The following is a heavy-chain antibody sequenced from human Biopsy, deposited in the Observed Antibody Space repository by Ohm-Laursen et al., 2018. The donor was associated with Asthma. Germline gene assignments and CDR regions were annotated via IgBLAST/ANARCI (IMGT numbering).Heavy chain of an antibody. D-gene: IGHD2-15*01. CDR2: IHYSGST. CDR3: AGFCSGGNCPDH. J-gene: IGHJ4*02. V-gene: IGHV4-59*01. CDR1: GVSIRSYY. Sequence: SETLSLTCTVSGVSIRSYYWTWIRQPPGKGLEWIGNIHYSGSTYSNPSLKSRVTISVDTSKKQISLRLSSVIAADTAVYYCAGFCSGGNCPDHWGQGILVTVSS.